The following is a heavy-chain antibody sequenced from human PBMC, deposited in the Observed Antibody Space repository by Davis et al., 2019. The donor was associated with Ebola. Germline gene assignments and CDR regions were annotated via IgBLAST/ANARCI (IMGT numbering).Heavy chain of an antibody. V-gene: IGHV3-20*04. Sequence: GGSLRLSCAASGFTFDDYGMSWVRQAPGKGLEWVSGINWNGGSTGYADSVKGRFTISRDNAKNSLYLQMNSLRAEDTAVYYCARDTGMYYDYVWGSYQYGMDVWGQGTTVTVSS. CDR2: INWNGGST. CDR3: ARDTGMYYDYVWGSYQYGMDV. D-gene: IGHD3-16*01. J-gene: IGHJ6*02. CDR1: GFTFDDYG.